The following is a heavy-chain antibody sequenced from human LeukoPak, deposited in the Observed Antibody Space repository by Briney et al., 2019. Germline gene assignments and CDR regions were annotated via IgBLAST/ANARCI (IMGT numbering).Heavy chain of an antibody. Sequence: GGSLRLSCAASEFSVGSNYMTWVRQAPGKGLEWVSLIYSGGSTYYADSVKGRFTISRDNSKGTVSLQMHSLRDEDTATYFCAKDDGWVYYNHWGQGIRVTVSS. V-gene: IGHV3-66*01. CDR1: EFSVGSNY. J-gene: IGHJ4*02. CDR2: IYSGGST. CDR3: AKDDGWVYYNH. D-gene: IGHD3-22*01.